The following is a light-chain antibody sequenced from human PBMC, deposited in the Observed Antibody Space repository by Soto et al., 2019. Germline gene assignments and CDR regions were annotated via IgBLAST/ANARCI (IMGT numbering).Light chain of an antibody. J-gene: IGLJ1*01. V-gene: IGLV2-14*03. CDR2: EVR. CDR1: SSDDGAYDF. CDR3: SSHTTRNTRV. Sequence: SALTQPASVSGSPGQPITISCTGTSSDDGAYDFVSWYQQHPDKAPKLMIYEVRGRPSGVSNRFSGSKSFNTATLTISGLQAEDEADYYCSSHTTRNTRVFGTGTKVTV.